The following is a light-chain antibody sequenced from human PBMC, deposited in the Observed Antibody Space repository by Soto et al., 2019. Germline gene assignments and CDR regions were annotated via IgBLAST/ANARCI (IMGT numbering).Light chain of an antibody. Sequence: IVMTQSPLSLPVTPGEPASISCRSSQSLLHSDGYNYLDWYLQKPGQSPQLLIYLGSFRASGVPDRFSGSGSGTDFTLKINRVEAEDVGVYYCMQPLQTPCTFGQGTKVEIK. V-gene: IGKV2-28*01. CDR2: LGS. CDR3: MQPLQTPCT. CDR1: QSLLHSDGYNY. J-gene: IGKJ1*01.